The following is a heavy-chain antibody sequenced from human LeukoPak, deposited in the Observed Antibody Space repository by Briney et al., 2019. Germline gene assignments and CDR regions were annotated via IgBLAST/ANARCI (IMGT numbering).Heavy chain of an antibody. V-gene: IGHV1-46*01. CDR3: ARGGYYYDSSGTLDY. D-gene: IGHD3-22*01. CDR2: INPNGGST. J-gene: IGHJ4*02. CDR1: GYTFTSYY. Sequence: ASVKVSCKASGYTFTSYYMHWVRQAPGQGLEWMGIINPNGGSTTYAQRFQGRVTMTRDTSTSTVYMELSSLRSEDTAVYHCARGGYYYDSSGTLDYWGQGTLVTVSS.